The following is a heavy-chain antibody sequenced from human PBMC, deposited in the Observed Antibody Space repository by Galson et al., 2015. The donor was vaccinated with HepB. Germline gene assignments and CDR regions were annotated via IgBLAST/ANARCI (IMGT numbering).Heavy chain of an antibody. CDR3: AKAYDSGSSWNFDSWYFDY. CDR1: GFTFSSYA. Sequence: SLRLSCAASGFTFSSYAMAWVRQAPGKGLEWVSFIVNSSGSTYYIDSLRGRFTISRDNSKNTLYLELNRLRAEDTAVYYCAKAYDSGSSWNFDSWYFDYWGQGTLVTVSS. D-gene: IGHD3-10*01. J-gene: IGHJ4*02. V-gene: IGHV3-23*01. CDR2: IVNSSGST.